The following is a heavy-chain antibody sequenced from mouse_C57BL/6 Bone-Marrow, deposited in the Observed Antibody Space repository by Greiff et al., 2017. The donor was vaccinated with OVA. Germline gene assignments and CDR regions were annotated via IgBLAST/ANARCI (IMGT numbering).Heavy chain of an antibody. D-gene: IGHD2-2*01. J-gene: IGHJ3*01. CDR2: INPSNGGT. V-gene: IGHV1-53*01. CDR1: GYTFTSYW. CDR3: ARSYYGYDPWFAY. Sequence: VQLQQPGTDLVKPGASVKLSCKASGYTFTSYWMHWVKQRPGQGLEWIGNINPSNGGTNYNEKFKSKATLTVDKSSSTAYMQLSSLTSEDSAVYYGARSYYGYDPWFAYWGQGTLVTVSA.